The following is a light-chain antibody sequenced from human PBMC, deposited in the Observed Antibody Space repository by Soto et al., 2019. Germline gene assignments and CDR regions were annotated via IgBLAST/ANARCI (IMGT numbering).Light chain of an antibody. Sequence: VLTQSPVPLSLSPGERASLSCRARQFRRSYLAWFQQIPRQPPRLLIYDSTNRATGIPARFSGSRSGTDFTLTISSVEPEDFAMYYCHQRNKFGQGTRLEIK. CDR1: QFRRSY. CDR2: DST. V-gene: IGKV3-11*01. CDR3: HQRNK. J-gene: IGKJ5*01.